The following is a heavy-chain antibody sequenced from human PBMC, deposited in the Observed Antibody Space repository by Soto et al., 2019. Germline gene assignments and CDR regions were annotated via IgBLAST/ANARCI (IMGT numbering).Heavy chain of an antibody. CDR3: AKGVPGATPPNWFDP. CDR2: IIPILGIA. Sequence: QVQLVQSGAEVKKPGSSVKVSCKASGGTFSSYPISWVRQAPGHGLEWLGRIIPILGIADYAQKFQGRVTITADKSTSTDSMELSSLRSEDTAVYYCAKGVPGATPPNWFDPWGQGTLVTVSS. CDR1: GGTFSSYP. V-gene: IGHV1-69*02. J-gene: IGHJ5*02. D-gene: IGHD2-2*01.